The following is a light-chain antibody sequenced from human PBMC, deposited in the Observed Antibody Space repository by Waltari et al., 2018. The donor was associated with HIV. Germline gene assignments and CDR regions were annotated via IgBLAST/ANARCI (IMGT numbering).Light chain of an antibody. CDR1: SSDVGSFNF. CDR3: SSYRRDSTQV. Sequence: QSALTQPASVSGSPGQSITISCTGSSSDVGSFNFVSWYQQYPGKAPKLVIFEVSKRSSGVSSRFSGSKSGNTASLTISGLQAEDEADYHCSSYRRDSTQVFGGGTKLTVL. V-gene: IGLV2-14*01. CDR2: EVS. J-gene: IGLJ2*01.